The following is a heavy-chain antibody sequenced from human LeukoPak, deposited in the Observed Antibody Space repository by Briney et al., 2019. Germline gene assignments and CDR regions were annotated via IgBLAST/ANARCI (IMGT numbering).Heavy chain of an antibody. D-gene: IGHD6-13*01. J-gene: IGHJ4*02. V-gene: IGHV3-74*01. Sequence: QPGGSLRLSCAASGFTFSSYWMHWVRQAPGKGLVWVSRINSDGSSTSYADSVKGRFTISRDNAKNTLYLQMNSLRAEDTAVYYCARDVDSSSWNYYFDYWGQGTLVTVSS. CDR3: ARDVDSSSWNYYFDY. CDR1: GFTFSSYW. CDR2: INSDGSST.